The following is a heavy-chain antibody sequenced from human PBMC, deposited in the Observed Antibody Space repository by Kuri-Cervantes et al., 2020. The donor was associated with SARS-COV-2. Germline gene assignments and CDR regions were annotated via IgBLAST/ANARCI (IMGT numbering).Heavy chain of an antibody. CDR3: ARNANYYYGSSPGPFDP. J-gene: IGHJ5*02. CDR1: GFTFSSYS. CDR2: ISSSSSYI. V-gene: IGHV3-21*01. D-gene: IGHD3-22*01. Sequence: GESLKISCAASGFTFSSYSMNWVRQAPGKGLEWVSSISSSSSYIYYADSVKGRFTISRDNAKNSLYLQMNSLRAEDTAVYYCARNANYYYGSSPGPFDPWGQGTLVTVSS.